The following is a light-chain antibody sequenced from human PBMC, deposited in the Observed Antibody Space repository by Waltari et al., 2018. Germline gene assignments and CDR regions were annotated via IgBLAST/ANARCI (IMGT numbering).Light chain of an antibody. CDR2: EVD. Sequence: SALTQPASVSASPGPSIPISCTGSSSYSGSYYLVAWYQQPPGKAPHLLIYEVDKRPSGVSYRFSGSKSGNAASLTISGLQAEDEAHYFCSSYTYGGPWVFGGGTLLTVL. V-gene: IGLV2-23*02. CDR3: SSYTYGGPWV. CDR1: SSYSGSYYL. J-gene: IGLJ2*01.